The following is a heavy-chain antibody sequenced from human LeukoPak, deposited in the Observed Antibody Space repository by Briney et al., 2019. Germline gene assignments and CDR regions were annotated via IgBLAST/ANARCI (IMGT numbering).Heavy chain of an antibody. Sequence: GSLRLSCAASGFTFSSYAMSWVRQAPGKGLEWVSVISDSGGSTYYADSVKGRFTISRDNSKNTLYLQMNSLRAEDTAVYYCAKDRPITIHWYFDLWGRGTLVTVSS. CDR2: ISDSGGST. CDR3: AKDRPITIHWYFDL. D-gene: IGHD3-9*01. J-gene: IGHJ2*01. CDR1: GFTFSSYA. V-gene: IGHV3-23*01.